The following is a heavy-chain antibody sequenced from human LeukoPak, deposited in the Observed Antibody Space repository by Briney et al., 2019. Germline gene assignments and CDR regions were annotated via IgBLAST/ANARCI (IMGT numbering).Heavy chain of an antibody. D-gene: IGHD5-24*01. Sequence: KPSQTLSLTCTVSGGSISSGGYYWSWIRQHPGKGLEWIGYIYYSGSTYYNPSLKSRVTISVDTSKNQFSLKLSSVTAADTAVYYCARHTPDGYNSLGVDYWGQGTLVTVSS. CDR1: GGSISSGGYY. CDR2: IYYSGST. J-gene: IGHJ4*02. CDR3: ARHTPDGYNSLGVDY. V-gene: IGHV4-31*03.